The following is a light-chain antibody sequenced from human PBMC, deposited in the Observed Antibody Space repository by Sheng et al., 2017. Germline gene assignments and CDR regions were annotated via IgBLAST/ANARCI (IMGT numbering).Light chain of an antibody. J-gene: IGKJ4*01. CDR2: AAS. CDR1: QGISSY. CDR3: LQDDTYPLT. Sequence: IQLTQSPSSLSASVGDRVTITCRASQGISSYLAWYQQKPGKAPKLLIYAASTLQSGVPSRFSGSGSGTDFTLTISSLQPEDFATYYCLQDDTYPLTFGGGPKVEIK. V-gene: IGKV1-9*01.